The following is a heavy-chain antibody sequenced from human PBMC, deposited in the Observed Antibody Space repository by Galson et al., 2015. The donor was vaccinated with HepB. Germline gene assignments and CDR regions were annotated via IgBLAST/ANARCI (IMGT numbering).Heavy chain of an antibody. V-gene: IGHV3-7*03. Sequence: SLRLSCAASGFTFSSYWMSWVRQAPGKGLEWVANIKQDGSEKYYVDSVKGRFTISRDNAKNSLYLQMNSLRAEDTAVYYCARDVRAFYYYYGMDVWGQGTTVTVSS. CDR3: ARDVRAFYYYYGMDV. J-gene: IGHJ6*02. CDR1: GFTFSSYW. CDR2: IKQDGSEK.